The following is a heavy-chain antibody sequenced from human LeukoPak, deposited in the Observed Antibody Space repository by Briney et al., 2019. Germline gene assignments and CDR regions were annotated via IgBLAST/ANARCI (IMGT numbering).Heavy chain of an antibody. CDR3: AGLIAAAGTDAFDI. J-gene: IGHJ3*02. V-gene: IGHV4-34*01. CDR2: INHSGST. D-gene: IGHD6-13*01. CDR1: GGSFSGYH. Sequence: PSETLSLTCAVYGGSFSGYHWSWIRQPPGKGLEWIGEINHSGSTNYNPSLKSRVTISVDTSKNQFSLKLSSVTAADTAVYYCAGLIAAAGTDAFDIWGQGTMVTVSS.